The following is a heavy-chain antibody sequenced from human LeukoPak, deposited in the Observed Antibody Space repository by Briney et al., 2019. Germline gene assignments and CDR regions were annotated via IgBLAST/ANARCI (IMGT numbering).Heavy chain of an antibody. D-gene: IGHD3-10*01. CDR3: ARGAPLWFGESHNWFDP. V-gene: IGHV1-3*01. J-gene: IGHJ5*02. Sequence: ASVKVSCKASGYTFTSYAMHWVRQAPGQRLEWMGWINAGNGNTKYSQKFQGRVTITRDTSASTAYMELSSLRSEDTAVYYCARGAPLWFGESHNWFDPWGQGTLVTVSS. CDR2: INAGNGNT. CDR1: GYTFTSYA.